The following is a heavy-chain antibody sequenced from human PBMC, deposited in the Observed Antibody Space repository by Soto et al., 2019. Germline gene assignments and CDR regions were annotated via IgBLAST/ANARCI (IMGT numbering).Heavy chain of an antibody. Sequence: PSESLSLTCTVSGDSICSRSYYWGWVRQPPGKGLEWIGSVYYSVSTYYNPSLKSRVTISVDTSKNQLSLKLSSMTAADTAVYYCVRGSAPQAWGQGTLVTVSS. CDR3: VRGSAPQA. J-gene: IGHJ5*02. CDR2: VYYSVST. CDR1: GDSICSRSYY. V-gene: IGHV4-39*02.